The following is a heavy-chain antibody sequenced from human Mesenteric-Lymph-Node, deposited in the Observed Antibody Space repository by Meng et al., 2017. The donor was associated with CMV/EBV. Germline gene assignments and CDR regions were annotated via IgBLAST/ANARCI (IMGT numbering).Heavy chain of an antibody. CDR3: AHSSGIAAAGPFYFDY. V-gene: IGHV2-5*02. J-gene: IGHJ4*02. Sequence: QNTLTESGPTLGKPTQTLTLTCTFSGFSLSTSGVGVGWIRQPPGKALEWLALIYWDDDKRYSPSLKSRLTITKDTSKNQVVLTMTNMDPVDTATYYCAHSSGIAAAGPFYFDYWGQGTLVTVSS. D-gene: IGHD6-13*01. CDR1: GFSLSTSGVG. CDR2: IYWDDDK.